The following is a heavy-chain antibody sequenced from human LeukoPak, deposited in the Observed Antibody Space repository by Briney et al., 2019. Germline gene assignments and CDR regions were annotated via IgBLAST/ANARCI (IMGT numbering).Heavy chain of an antibody. CDR1: GFTFDDYA. D-gene: IGHD4-23*01. Sequence: GRSLRLSCAASGFTFDDYAMHWVRQAPGKGLEWVSGISWNSGSIDYADSVKGRFTISRDNAKNSLYLQMNSLRAEDTALYYCAKNGYGGNSGDYLYGMDVWGQGTTVTVSS. CDR3: AKNGYGGNSGDYLYGMDV. J-gene: IGHJ6*02. V-gene: IGHV3-9*01. CDR2: ISWNSGSI.